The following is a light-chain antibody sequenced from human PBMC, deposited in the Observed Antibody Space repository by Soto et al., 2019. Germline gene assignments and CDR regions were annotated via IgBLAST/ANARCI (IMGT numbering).Light chain of an antibody. V-gene: IGKV1-5*01. J-gene: IGKJ3*01. CDR1: QSISRW. CDR3: QQSYITPRN. Sequence: DIQRTQSPSTLPSSVGDRVTLTCRASQSISRWLAWYKQKPGKAPKLLIYDASSLESGVPSRFTGSGSGTDFTLTITSLKPEDFATYYCQQSYITPRNFGPGTKVDIK. CDR2: DAS.